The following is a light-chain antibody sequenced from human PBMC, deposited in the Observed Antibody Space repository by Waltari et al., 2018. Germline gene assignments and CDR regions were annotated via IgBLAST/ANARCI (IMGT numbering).Light chain of an antibody. CDR1: QSFSSNY. J-gene: IGKJ1*01. V-gene: IGKV3-20*01. Sequence: EIVLTQSPGTLSLPPGERATLSCRASQSFSSNYLAWYQQKPGQSPRLIMYVASKRATGVPDRFSGSGSGTDLSLTISRLEPEDVAVYYCQQYDRSPWTFGQGTKLEIK. CDR3: QQYDRSPWT. CDR2: VAS.